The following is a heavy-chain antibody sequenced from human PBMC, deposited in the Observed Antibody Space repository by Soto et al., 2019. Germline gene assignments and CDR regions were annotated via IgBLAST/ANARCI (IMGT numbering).Heavy chain of an antibody. CDR1: GFSLSTSGVG. CDR3: AHRRVNSGYVYFDY. D-gene: IGHD5-12*01. V-gene: IGHV2-5*02. Sequence: QITLKESGPTLVKPTQTLTLTCTFSGFSLSTSGVGVGWIRQPPGKALEWLALIYWDDDKRCSPSLKSRLTITKDNAKTQVVLTMTTMDPVDTATYYCAHRRVNSGYVYFDYWGQGTLVTVSS. CDR2: IYWDDDK. J-gene: IGHJ4*02.